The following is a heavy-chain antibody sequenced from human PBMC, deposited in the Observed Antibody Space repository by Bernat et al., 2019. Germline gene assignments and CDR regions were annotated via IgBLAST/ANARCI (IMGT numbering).Heavy chain of an antibody. J-gene: IGHJ3*02. V-gene: IGHV1-69*06. CDR1: GGTFSSYA. D-gene: IGHD1-26*01. CDR2: IIPIFGTA. CDR3: ARESELDDAFDI. Sequence: QVQLVQSGAEVKKPGSSVKVSCKASGGTFSSYAISWVRQAPGQGLEWMGGIIPIFGTANYAQKFQGRVTITADKSTSTADMELSSRGSEDTAVYYCARESELDDAFDIWGQGTMVTVAS.